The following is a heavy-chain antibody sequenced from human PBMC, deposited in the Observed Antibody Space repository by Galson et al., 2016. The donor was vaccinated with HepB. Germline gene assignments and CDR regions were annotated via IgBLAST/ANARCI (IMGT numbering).Heavy chain of an antibody. Sequence: QSGAEVKKPGESLRISCKGSGYSFTSYWISWVRQMPGKGLKWMGRIDPSDSYTNYSPSFQGHVTISADKSISTAYLQWSSLKASDTAMYYCARHRYYYDSSGSYYGSYDCLGYWGQGTLVTVSS. CDR1: GYSFTSYW. CDR3: ARHRYYYDSSGSYYGSYDCLGY. D-gene: IGHD3-22*01. V-gene: IGHV5-10-1*01. J-gene: IGHJ4*02. CDR2: IDPSDSYT.